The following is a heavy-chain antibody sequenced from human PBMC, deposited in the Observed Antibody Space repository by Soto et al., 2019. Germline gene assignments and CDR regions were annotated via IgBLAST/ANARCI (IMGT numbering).Heavy chain of an antibody. CDR2: IIPIFGTA. CDR1: GGTFSSYA. Sequence: QVQLVQSGAEVKQPGSSVKVSCKASGGTFSSYAISWVRQAPGQGLEWMGGIIPIFGTANYAQKSQGRATITADESTSTAYMELSSLRSEDTAVYYCAREGASGSHIGYWGQGTLVTVSS. V-gene: IGHV1-69*01. D-gene: IGHD3-22*01. J-gene: IGHJ4*02. CDR3: AREGASGSHIGY.